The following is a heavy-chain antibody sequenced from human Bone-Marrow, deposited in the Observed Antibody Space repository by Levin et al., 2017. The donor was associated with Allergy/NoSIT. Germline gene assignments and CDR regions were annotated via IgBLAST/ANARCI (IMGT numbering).Heavy chain of an antibody. V-gene: IGHV4-38-2*01. D-gene: IGHD4/OR15-4a*01. J-gene: IGHJ6*02. CDR3: ARLGACRTLSMAYYYYGMDV. Sequence: SETLSLTCAVSGYFISSGYYWGWIRQSPGRGLEWIGTIYQSGSTYYNSSLKSRVTMSVDTSKNQVFLQMRSVTAADTAIYFFARLGACRTLSMAYYYYGMDVWGHGTTVTVSS. CDR2: IYQSGST. CDR1: GYFISSGYY.